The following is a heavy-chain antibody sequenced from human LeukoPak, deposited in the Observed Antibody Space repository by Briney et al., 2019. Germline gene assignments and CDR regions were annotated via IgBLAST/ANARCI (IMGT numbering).Heavy chain of an antibody. CDR3: ARVEYSSSWYYFDY. J-gene: IGHJ4*02. V-gene: IGHV3-21*01. CDR1: GFTFSSYS. Sequence: GGSLRLSCAASGFTFSSYSMNWVRQAPGKGLEWVSSISSSSSYIYYADSVKGRFTISRDNAKNSLYLQMNSLRAKDTAVYYCARVEYSSSWYYFDYWGQGTLVTVSS. D-gene: IGHD6-13*01. CDR2: ISSSSSYI.